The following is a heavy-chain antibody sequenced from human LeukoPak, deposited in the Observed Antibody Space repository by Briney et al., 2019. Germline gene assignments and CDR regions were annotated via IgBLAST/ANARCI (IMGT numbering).Heavy chain of an antibody. D-gene: IGHD2-15*01. J-gene: IGHJ6*02. V-gene: IGHV1-24*01. CDR3: AAAGPVGYYYYYDMDV. Sequence: ASVKVSCKVSGYTLTELSMHWVRQAPGKGLEWMGGFDPEDGEAIYAQKFQGRVTMTEDTSTDTAYMELSSLRSEDTAVYYCAAAGPVGYYYYYDMDVWGQGTTVTVSS. CDR1: GYTLTELS. CDR2: FDPEDGEA.